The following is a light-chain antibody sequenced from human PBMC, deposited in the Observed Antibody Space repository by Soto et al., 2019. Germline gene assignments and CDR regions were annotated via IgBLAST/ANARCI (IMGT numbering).Light chain of an antibody. CDR2: DVS. CDR1: QSVSSSY. Sequence: EIVLTQSPGTLSLSPGERATLSCRSSQSVSSSYLAWYQQQPGPALRLLIYDVSSRATGIPDRFSGSGSGTDFTLTISRLEPEHFAVYYWQQYGSSSTFGQGTKVEIK. J-gene: IGKJ1*01. CDR3: QQYGSSST. V-gene: IGKV3-20*01.